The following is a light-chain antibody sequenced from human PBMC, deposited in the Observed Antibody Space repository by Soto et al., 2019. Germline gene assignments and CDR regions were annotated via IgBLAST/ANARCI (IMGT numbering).Light chain of an antibody. Sequence: IQMTQSPSTLSGSVGDRVTITCLASQTISSWLAWYQQKPGKAPKLXIYKASTLKSGVPSRFSGSGSGTEFTLTISSLQPDDFETYYCQHYNRYSEAFGQGTKVDIK. CDR3: QHYNRYSEA. CDR1: QTISSW. V-gene: IGKV1-5*03. J-gene: IGKJ1*01. CDR2: KAS.